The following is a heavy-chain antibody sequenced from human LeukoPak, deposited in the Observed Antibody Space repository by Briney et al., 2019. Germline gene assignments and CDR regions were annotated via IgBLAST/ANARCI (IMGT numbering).Heavy chain of an antibody. CDR2: INSDGTTT. D-gene: IGHD6-19*01. CDR3: ARGLAVAGNCMDV. J-gene: IGHJ6*02. V-gene: IGHV3-74*01. CDR1: GFTLRNYW. Sequence: GGSLRLSCGASGFTLRNYWMHWVRQAPGKGLVWVSRINSDGTTTNYADSVKGRFTISRDNAKNTLHLQMNSLGAEDTAVYYCARGLAVAGNCMDVWGQGTTVTVSS.